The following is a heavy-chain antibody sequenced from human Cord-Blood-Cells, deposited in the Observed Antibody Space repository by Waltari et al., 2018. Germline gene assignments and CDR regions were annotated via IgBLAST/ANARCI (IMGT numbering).Heavy chain of an antibody. CDR3: ARVGDSVVPAADY. CDR1: GGTCSSCA. CDR2: ISPICGTA. V-gene: IGHV1-69*01. D-gene: IGHD2-2*01. J-gene: IGHJ4*02. Sequence: LAQSGAEVKKSGSSVKLCSEAPGGTCSSCALSWAPHAPGQGLEGMGGISPICGTANYAQKFQGRVTITADESTSTAYMELSSLRSEDTAVYYCARVGDSVVPAADYWGQGTLVTVSS.